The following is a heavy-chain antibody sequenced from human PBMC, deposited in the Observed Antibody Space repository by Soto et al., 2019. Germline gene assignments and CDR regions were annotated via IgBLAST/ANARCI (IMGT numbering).Heavy chain of an antibody. CDR2: ISGSGGST. D-gene: IGHD1-7*01. CDR1: GFTFSSYA. CDR3: AKDFGTLPSYYYYMDV. Sequence: GGSLRLSCAASGFTFSSYAMSWVRQAPGKGLEWVSAISGSGGSTYYADSVKGRFTISRDNSKNTLYLQMNSLRAEDTAVYYCAKDFGTLPSYYYYMDVWGKGTTVTVSS. V-gene: IGHV3-23*01. J-gene: IGHJ6*03.